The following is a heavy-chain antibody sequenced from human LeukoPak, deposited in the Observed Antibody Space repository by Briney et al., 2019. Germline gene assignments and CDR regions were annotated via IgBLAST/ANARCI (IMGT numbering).Heavy chain of an antibody. CDR2: INPKSGGT. CDR3: ATSRSYGEVDAFDI. Sequence: GASVKVSCKASGYTFTGYYMHWVRPAPGQGLEWMGWINPKSGGTNYAQNFQGRVTMTRDTSISTAYMELSRLRSDDTAVYYCATSRSYGEVDAFDIWGQGTMVTVSS. D-gene: IGHD3-16*01. CDR1: GYTFTGYY. J-gene: IGHJ3*02. V-gene: IGHV1-2*02.